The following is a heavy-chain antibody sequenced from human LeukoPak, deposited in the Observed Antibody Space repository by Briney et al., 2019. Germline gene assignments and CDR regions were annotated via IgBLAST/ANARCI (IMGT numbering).Heavy chain of an antibody. J-gene: IGHJ3*02. CDR3: ARLSGYDSSCSGGDAFDI. CDR1: GGSVSSGSYY. V-gene: IGHV4-61*01. CDR2: IYYSGST. D-gene: IGHD3-22*01. Sequence: PSETLSLTCTVSGGSVSSGSYYWSWIRQPPGKGLEWIGYIYYSGSTNYNPSLKSRVTISVDTSKNQFSLKLSSVTAADTAVYYCARLSGYDSSCSGGDAFDIWGQGTMVTVSS.